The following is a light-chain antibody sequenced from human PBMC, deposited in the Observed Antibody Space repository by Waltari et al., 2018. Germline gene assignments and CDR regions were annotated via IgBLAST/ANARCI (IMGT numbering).Light chain of an antibody. CDR1: KLGDKY. CDR2: QDS. CDR3: QAWDSSTVV. V-gene: IGLV3-1*01. Sequence: SYELTQPPSVSVSPGPTASITCSGDKLGDKYACWYQKKPGQSPVLVIYQDSKRPSGIPERFSGSNSGNTATLTISGTQAMDEADYYCQAWDSSTVVFGGGTKLTVL. J-gene: IGLJ2*01.